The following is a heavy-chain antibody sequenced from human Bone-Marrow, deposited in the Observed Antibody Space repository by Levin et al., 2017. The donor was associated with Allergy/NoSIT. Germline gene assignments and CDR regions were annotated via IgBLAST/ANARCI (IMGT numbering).Heavy chain of an antibody. J-gene: IGHJ2*01. CDR3: AKDWGSSAWNKYWYFDL. V-gene: IGHV3-30-3*01. Sequence: GGSLRLSCEASGFTFRSYAMHWVRQAPGKGLEWVAVISYDESNIYYADSVKGRFTISRDNSKNTLYLQMNSLRHEDAAVYYCAKDWGSSAWNKYWYFDLWGRGTLVTVSS. CDR1: GFTFRSYA. CDR2: ISYDESNI. D-gene: IGHD6-19*01.